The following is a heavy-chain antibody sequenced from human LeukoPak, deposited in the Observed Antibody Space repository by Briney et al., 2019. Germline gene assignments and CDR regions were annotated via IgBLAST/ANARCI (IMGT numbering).Heavy chain of an antibody. V-gene: IGHV3-48*03. CDR2: ISSSGSTM. D-gene: IGHD6-13*01. Sequence: GGSLRLSCAASGFTFSSYEMNWVRQAPGKGLEWISYISSSGSTMYYADSVKGRYTISRDNAKNSLYLQMNSLRAEDTAIYYCASSSWYALDYWGQGTLVTVSS. CDR3: ASSSWYALDY. CDR1: GFTFSSYE. J-gene: IGHJ4*02.